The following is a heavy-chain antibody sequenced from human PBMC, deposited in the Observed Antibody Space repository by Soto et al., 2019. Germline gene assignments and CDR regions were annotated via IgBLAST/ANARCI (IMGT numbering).Heavy chain of an antibody. V-gene: IGHV1-46*01. CDR3: ARSHCSGGSCYLGAFDI. J-gene: IGHJ3*02. CDR2: INPSGGAT. CDR1: GYTFINFF. D-gene: IGHD2-15*01. Sequence: ASVKVSCKASGYTFINFFIHWVRQAPGQGLEWVGIINPSGGATTYPQKFQGRVTMTRDTSTSTVYMDVSSLRFDDTAVYYCARSHCSGGSCYLGAFDIWGQGTMVTVS.